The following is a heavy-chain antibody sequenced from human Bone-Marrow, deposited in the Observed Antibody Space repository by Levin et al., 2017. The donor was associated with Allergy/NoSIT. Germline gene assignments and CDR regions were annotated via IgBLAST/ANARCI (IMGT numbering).Heavy chain of an antibody. D-gene: IGHD1-1*01. CDR3: ARVLVQLNLPDAFDI. Sequence: GGSLRLSCAASGFTDSSNYMSWVRQAPGKGLEWVSFISTADSTSYADSVKGRFSVSRDSSKTTLYLQMNSLRAEDTAVYYCARVLVQLNLPDAFDIWGQGTLVTVSS. CDR2: ISTADST. CDR1: GFTDSSNY. J-gene: IGHJ3*02. V-gene: IGHV3-66*01.